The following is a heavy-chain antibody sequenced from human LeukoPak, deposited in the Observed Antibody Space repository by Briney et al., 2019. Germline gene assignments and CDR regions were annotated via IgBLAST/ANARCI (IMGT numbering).Heavy chain of an antibody. D-gene: IGHD4-23*01. Sequence: GGSLRLSCAASRLNVNNYWMHWVRQAPGKGLVWVSRINEDGRVTSYAGSVRGRFPICRDYVENTLHLQMNRLCAEAPAVYYSGKDFEGNSDYWGQGTLVTVSS. CDR1: RLNVNNYW. CDR3: GKDFEGNSDY. CDR2: INEDGRVT. J-gene: IGHJ4*02. V-gene: IGHV3-74*01.